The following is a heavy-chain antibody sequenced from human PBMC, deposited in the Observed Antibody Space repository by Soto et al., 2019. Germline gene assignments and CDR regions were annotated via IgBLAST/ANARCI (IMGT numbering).Heavy chain of an antibody. CDR1: GFTFSSYG. V-gene: IGHV3-33*01. CDR2: IWYDGSNK. CDR3: ARSRYSSGWSYFDY. J-gene: IGHJ4*02. D-gene: IGHD6-19*01. Sequence: QVQLVESGGGVVQPGRSLRLSCAASGFTFSSYGMHWVRQAPGKGLEWVAVIWYDGSNKYYADSVKGRFTISRDNSKNTLYLQMNRLRAEDTAVYYCARSRYSSGWSYFDYWGQGTLVTVSS.